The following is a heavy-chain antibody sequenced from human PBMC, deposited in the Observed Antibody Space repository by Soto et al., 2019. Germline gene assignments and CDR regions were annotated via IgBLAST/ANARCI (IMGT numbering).Heavy chain of an antibody. J-gene: IGHJ4*02. CDR1: GFTFSSYA. CDR2: ISGSGDST. CDR3: ARRSSGCYFDY. Sequence: EVQLLESVGGLVQPGGSLRLSCAASGFTFSSYAMNWVRQAPGQGLEWVSDISGSGDSTYYADSVKGRFTISRDNPKNSLYLQMNSLRAEDTAVYYCARRSSGCYFDYWGQGTLGTVSS. V-gene: IGHV3-23*01. D-gene: IGHD6-19*01.